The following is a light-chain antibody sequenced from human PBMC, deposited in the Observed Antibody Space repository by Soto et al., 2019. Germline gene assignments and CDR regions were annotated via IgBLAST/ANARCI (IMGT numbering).Light chain of an antibody. J-gene: IGLJ2*01. V-gene: IGLV1-40*01. CDR1: SSNIGAGYD. CDR2: GNS. CDR3: QSYDISLSGSWV. Sequence: QSVLTQPPSMSGAPVQRVTIACTGSSSNIGAGYDVHWYQQLPGTAPKLLIYGNSNRPSGVPDRFSGSKSGTSASLAITGLQAEDEADYYCQSYDISLSGSWVFGGGTKLTVL.